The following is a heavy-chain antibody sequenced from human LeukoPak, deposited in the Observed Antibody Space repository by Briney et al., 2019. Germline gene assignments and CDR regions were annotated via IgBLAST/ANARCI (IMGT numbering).Heavy chain of an antibody. CDR3: ARDMRVGATIYDAFDI. D-gene: IGHD1-26*01. CDR1: GGTFSSYA. Sequence: ASVKVSCKASGGTFSSYAISWVRQAPGQGLEWMGRIIPIFGTANYAQKFQGRVTMTRDTSISTAYMELSRLRSDDTAVYYCARDMRVGATIYDAFDIWGQGTMVTVSS. V-gene: IGHV1-69*05. CDR2: IIPIFGTA. J-gene: IGHJ3*02.